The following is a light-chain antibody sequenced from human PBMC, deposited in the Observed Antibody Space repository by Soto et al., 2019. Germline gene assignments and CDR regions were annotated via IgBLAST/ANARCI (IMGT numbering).Light chain of an antibody. CDR3: QQRNNWPRST. Sequence: EILLTHYTATLSLYPGERATLSCRASQSVWTYLAWYQQKRGQAPRLLMYDASNRASGVPARFSGSGSGTDFTLTISSLEPEDFAVYYCQQRNNWPRSTFGQGTRLEIK. CDR2: DAS. V-gene: IGKV3-11*01. CDR1: QSVWTY. J-gene: IGKJ5*01.